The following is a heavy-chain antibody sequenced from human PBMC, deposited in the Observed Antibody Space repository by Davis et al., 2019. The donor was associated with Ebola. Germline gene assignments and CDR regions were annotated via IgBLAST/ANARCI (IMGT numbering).Heavy chain of an antibody. CDR1: GFTFSSSA. J-gene: IGHJ4*02. V-gene: IGHV3-30*18. D-gene: IGHD5-12*01. CDR2: ISYDGSNK. Sequence: GESLKISCAASGFTFSSSAMSWGRQAPGKGLEWVAVISYDGSNKYYADSVKGRFTISRDNSKNTLYLQMNSLRAEDTAVYYCAKGVYSGYDYFDYWGQGTLVTVSS. CDR3: AKGVYSGYDYFDY.